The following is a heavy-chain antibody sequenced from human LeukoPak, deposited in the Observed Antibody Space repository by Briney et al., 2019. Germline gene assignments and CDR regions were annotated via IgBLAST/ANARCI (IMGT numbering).Heavy chain of an antibody. V-gene: IGHV1-2*02. CDR1: GYTFTGYY. CDR2: INPTSGGT. CDR3: ARDWNWGSSVRYYFDY. Sequence: ASVKVSCKTSGYTFTGYYIQWVRQAPGQGLEWMGYINPTSGGTNYAQEFQGRVTMTRDTSISTAYMELSRLRSDDTAVYYCARDWNWGSSVRYYFDYWGQGTLVTVSS. D-gene: IGHD7-27*01. J-gene: IGHJ4*02.